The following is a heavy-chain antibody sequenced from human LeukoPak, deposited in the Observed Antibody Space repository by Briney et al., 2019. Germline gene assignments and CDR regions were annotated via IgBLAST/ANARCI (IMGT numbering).Heavy chain of an antibody. CDR3: ARGFGSGTSPIDL. V-gene: IGHV4-4*07. J-gene: IGHJ5*02. CDR1: GRSIRSVY. D-gene: IGHD3-10*01. Sequence: PSETRSLTRTVSGRSIRSVYWNWIRQSAGKGLEWIGRIYATDLTNYNPSLKSRVTLSVDMSKNELSLTLKSVTAADTAVYYCARGFGSGTSPIDLWGQGALVTVSS. CDR2: IYATDLT.